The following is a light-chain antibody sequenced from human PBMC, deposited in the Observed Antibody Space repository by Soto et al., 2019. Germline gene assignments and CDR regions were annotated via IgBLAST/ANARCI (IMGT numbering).Light chain of an antibody. CDR1: QSISTW. Sequence: DIQMTPSPSTLSASVGDRVTIRCRASQSISTWLAWYQQKPGKAPKLLIYDASTLESGVPSRFSGSGSGTEFTLTISSLQPDDFATYYCQHYNSYPWTFGQGTKVDIK. CDR3: QHYNSYPWT. J-gene: IGKJ1*01. V-gene: IGKV1-5*01. CDR2: DAS.